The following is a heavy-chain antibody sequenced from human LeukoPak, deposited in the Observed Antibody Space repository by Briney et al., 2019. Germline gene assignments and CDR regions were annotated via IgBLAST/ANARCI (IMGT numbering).Heavy chain of an antibody. V-gene: IGHV3-48*03. CDR1: GFAFSAYE. D-gene: IGHD3-22*01. J-gene: IGHJ4*02. CDR3: TTLGYHLDS. Sequence: GGSLRLSCAASGFAFSAYEMNWVRQAPGKGLEGVSYIGGSDTTTYYADSVKGRFTISRDNARNSLYLQMNSLRAEDTALYYCTTLGYHLDSWGQGTLVTVSS. CDR2: IGGSDTTT.